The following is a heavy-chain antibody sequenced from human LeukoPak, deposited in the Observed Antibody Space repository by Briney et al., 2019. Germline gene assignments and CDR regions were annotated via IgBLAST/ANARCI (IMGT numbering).Heavy chain of an antibody. Sequence: SETLSLTCTVSGGSFSGYYWSWIRQPPGKGLEWIGEINHSGSTNYNPSLKSRVTISVDTSKNQFSLKLSSVTAADTAVYYCARNVPSRIVVVTALYYFDYWGQGTLVTVSS. J-gene: IGHJ4*02. D-gene: IGHD2-21*02. CDR3: ARNVPSRIVVVTALYYFDY. CDR1: GGSFSGYY. CDR2: INHSGST. V-gene: IGHV4-34*01.